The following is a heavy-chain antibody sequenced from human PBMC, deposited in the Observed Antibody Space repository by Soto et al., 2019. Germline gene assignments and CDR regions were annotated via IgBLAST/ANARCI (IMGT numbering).Heavy chain of an antibody. CDR1: GYTFTSYA. J-gene: IGHJ4*02. V-gene: IGHV1-3*01. Sequence: ASVKVFCKASGYTFTSYAMHWVRQAPGQRLEWMGWINAGNGNTKYSQKFQGRVTITRDTSASTAYMELSSLRSEDTAVYYCAGSIVVVTALDYWGQGTLVTVSS. CDR2: INAGNGNT. CDR3: AGSIVVVTALDY. D-gene: IGHD2-21*02.